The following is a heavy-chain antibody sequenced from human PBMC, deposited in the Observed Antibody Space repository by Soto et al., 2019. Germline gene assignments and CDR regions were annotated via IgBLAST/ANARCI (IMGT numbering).Heavy chain of an antibody. CDR1: GFPFSRHA. J-gene: IGHJ4*02. V-gene: IGHV3-23*01. Sequence: PVGSLRLSCGASGFPFSRHAMAWVRRTAGRGVYWVATIRSDDSTYHTESVKGRFSISRDNYGNMLQHQLNSLRVEDKGINYCSKNPYNHRFDSWGQGTLVTVSS. CDR3: SKNPYNHRFDS. D-gene: IGHD1-1*01. CDR2: IRSDDST.